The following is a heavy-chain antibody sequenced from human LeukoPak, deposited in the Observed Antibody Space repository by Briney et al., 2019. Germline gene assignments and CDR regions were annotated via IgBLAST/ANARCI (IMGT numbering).Heavy chain of an antibody. CDR2: INQDLSEK. Sequence: GGSLRLSCAASGFTFRNYWMSWVRQAPGKGLEWVANINQDLSEKYYVDSVKGRFTISRDNSKNSLYLQMNSLRAEDTAVYYCARVEEVYYYDSSGYVGAFDIWGQGTMVTVSS. CDR3: ARVEEVYYYDSSGYVGAFDI. D-gene: IGHD3-22*01. V-gene: IGHV3-7*01. J-gene: IGHJ3*02. CDR1: GFTFRNYW.